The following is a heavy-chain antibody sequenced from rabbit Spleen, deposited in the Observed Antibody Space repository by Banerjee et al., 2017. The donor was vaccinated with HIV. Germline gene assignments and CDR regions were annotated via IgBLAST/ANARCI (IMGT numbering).Heavy chain of an antibody. CDR2: INVATGKP. V-gene: IGHV1S45*01. CDR1: GFSFGDRDV. D-gene: IGHD1-1*01. J-gene: IGHJ4*01. CDR3: ARDLVGVIGWNFYL. Sequence: QEQLVESGGGLVQPGGSLKLSCKASGFSFGDRDVMCWVRQAPGKGLEWIACINVATGKPVYATWAKGRFTISRTSSTTVTLRMTSLTAADTATYFCARDLVGVIGWNFYLWGPGTLVTVS.